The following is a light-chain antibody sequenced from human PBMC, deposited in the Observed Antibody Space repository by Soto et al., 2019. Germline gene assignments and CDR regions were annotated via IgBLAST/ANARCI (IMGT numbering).Light chain of an antibody. CDR2: EVN. J-gene: IGLJ3*02. CDR1: SSDVGGYDY. V-gene: IGLV2-8*01. CDR3: SSYARGNNVV. Sequence: QSALPQPPSASGSPGQSVTISCTGTSSDVGGYDYVSWYQQHPGKAPRFLIYEVNKRPSGVPDRFSGSKSGNTASLTVSGLQAEDEADYYCSSYARGNNVVFGGGTKVTVL.